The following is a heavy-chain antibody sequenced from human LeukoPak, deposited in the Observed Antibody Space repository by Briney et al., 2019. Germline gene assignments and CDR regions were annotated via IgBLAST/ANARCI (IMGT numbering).Heavy chain of an antibody. CDR2: IRDDGSNK. CDR3: ARVRYDSSAYYGILDY. CDR1: GFTFSSYG. J-gene: IGHJ4*02. V-gene: IGHV3-30*02. D-gene: IGHD3-22*01. Sequence: GGSLRLSCAASGFTFSSYGMHWVRQAPGKGLEWVAFIRDDGSNKYYADSVKGRFTISRDNAKNSLYLQMNSLRAEDTAVYYCARVRYDSSAYYGILDYWGQGTLVTVSS.